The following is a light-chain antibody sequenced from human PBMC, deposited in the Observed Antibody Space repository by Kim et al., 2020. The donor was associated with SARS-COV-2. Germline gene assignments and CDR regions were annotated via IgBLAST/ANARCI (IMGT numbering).Light chain of an antibody. J-gene: IGKJ2*01. CDR2: AAS. CDR1: QTVSTF. V-gene: IGKV1-17*03. CDR3: LQHFSYPYT. Sequence: SASVGDRVTITCRANQTVSTFLVWFQQRAGKVPKRLIYAASKLQAGVPSRFSGRGSETDFTLTIVNLQPEDFATYYCLQHFSYPYTFGQGTKLEI.